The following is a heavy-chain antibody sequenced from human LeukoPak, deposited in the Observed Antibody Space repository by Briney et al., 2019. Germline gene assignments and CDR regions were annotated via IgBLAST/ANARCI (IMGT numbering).Heavy chain of an antibody. V-gene: IGHV3-23*01. CDR3: AKEKMEQNSGTSGFDP. CDR1: GFTFNSNA. D-gene: IGHD1/OR15-1a*01. CDR2: ISGSGVNT. J-gene: IGHJ5*02. Sequence: PGGSLRLSCAASGFTFNSNAMSWVRQAPGKGLERVSAISGSGVNTYYADSVKGRFTISRDNSKNTVFLQMNSLRDEDTAVYYCAKEKMEQNSGTSGFDPWGQGTLVTVSS.